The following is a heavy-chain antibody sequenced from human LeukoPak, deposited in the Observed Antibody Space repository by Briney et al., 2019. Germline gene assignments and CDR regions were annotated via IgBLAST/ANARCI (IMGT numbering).Heavy chain of an antibody. Sequence: GGSLRLSCAASGFTFSSYDMHWVRQAPGKGLVWVSRINSDGSSTSYADSVKGRFTISRDNAKNTLYLQMNSLRAEDTAVYCCAREGYDSSGYADAFDIWGQGTMVTVSS. D-gene: IGHD3-22*01. V-gene: IGHV3-74*01. CDR1: GFTFSSYD. J-gene: IGHJ3*02. CDR2: INSDGSST. CDR3: AREGYDSSGYADAFDI.